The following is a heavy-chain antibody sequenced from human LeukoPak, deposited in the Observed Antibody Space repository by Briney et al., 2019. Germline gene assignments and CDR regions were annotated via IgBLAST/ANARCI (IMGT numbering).Heavy chain of an antibody. Sequence: GGSLRLSCVASGFTFSSHAMSWVRQAPGKGLEWVSAVSGSGGGTYYADSVKGRFTISRDNSKNTLFLQMNSLRAEDTAVYYCARDPSIWGQGTMVTVSS. V-gene: IGHV3-23*01. J-gene: IGHJ3*02. CDR3: ARDPSI. CDR2: VSGSGGGT. CDR1: GFTFSSHA.